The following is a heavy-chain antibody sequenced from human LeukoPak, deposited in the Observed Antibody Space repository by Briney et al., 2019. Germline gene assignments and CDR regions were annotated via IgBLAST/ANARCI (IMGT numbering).Heavy chain of an antibody. D-gene: IGHD2-2*02. CDR3: ASGPLYCSSTSCYSAGWFDP. Sequence: SVKVSCKASGGTFSSYAISWVRQAPGQGLGWMGGIIPIFGTANYAQKFQGRVTITADKSTSTAYMELSSLRSEDTAVYYCASGPLYCSSTSCYSAGWFDPWGQGTLVTVSS. CDR2: IIPIFGTA. J-gene: IGHJ5*02. V-gene: IGHV1-69*06. CDR1: GGTFSSYA.